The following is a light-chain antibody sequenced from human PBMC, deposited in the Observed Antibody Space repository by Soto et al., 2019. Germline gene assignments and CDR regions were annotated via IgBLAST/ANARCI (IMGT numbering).Light chain of an antibody. Sequence: SYELTQPPSVSVSPGQTASITCYGDKLGDKYAWWYQQKAGQSPVLVIYQDTKRPSGIPERFSGSNSGNTATLTISGTQGMDEADYYCHAWVSSTAYVVFGGGTKLTVL. J-gene: IGLJ2*01. CDR2: QDT. CDR1: KLGDKY. V-gene: IGLV3-1*01. CDR3: HAWVSSTAYVV.